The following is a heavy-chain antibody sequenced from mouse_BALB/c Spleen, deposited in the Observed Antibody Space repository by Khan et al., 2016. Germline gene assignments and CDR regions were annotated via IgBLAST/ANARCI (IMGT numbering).Heavy chain of an antibody. J-gene: IGHJ4*01. CDR1: GYTFTNYG. CDR3: ASIYDGYYVGLYYAMDY. D-gene: IGHD2-3*01. V-gene: IGHV9-1*02. Sequence: QIQLVQSGPELKKPGETVKISCKASGYTFTNYGMNWVKQAPGKGLKWMGWINTYTGEPTYADDFKGRFAFSLETSASTAYLQINNLKNEDKATYFCASIYDGYYVGLYYAMDYWGQGTSVTVSS. CDR2: INTYTGEP.